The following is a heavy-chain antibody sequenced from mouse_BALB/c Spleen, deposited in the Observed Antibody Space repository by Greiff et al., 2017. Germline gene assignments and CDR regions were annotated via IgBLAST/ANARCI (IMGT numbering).Heavy chain of an antibody. Sequence: VQLQQPGAELVKPGTSVKLSCKASGYNFTSYWINWVKQRPGQGLEWIGNIYPSDSYTNYNQKFKDKATLTVDKSSSTAYMQLSSPTSEDSAVYYCTILTGDYWGQGTTLTVSS. CDR1: GYNFTSYW. V-gene: IGHV1-69*02. J-gene: IGHJ2*01. CDR2: IYPSDSYT. D-gene: IGHD4-1*01. CDR3: TILTGDY.